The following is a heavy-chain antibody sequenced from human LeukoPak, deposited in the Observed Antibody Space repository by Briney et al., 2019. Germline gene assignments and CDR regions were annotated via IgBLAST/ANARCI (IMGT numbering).Heavy chain of an antibody. CDR2: ITDSGDGT. Sequence: GGSLRLSCAASGFTFSSYVMSWVRQAPGRGLEWVSTITDSGDGTYYADSVKGRFTISRDNSKNTLYLQMNSLKPEDTAVYYCAKDRTHSYAFENWGQGTVVIVSS. CDR1: GFTFSSYV. CDR3: AKDRTHSYAFEN. D-gene: IGHD2-2*01. J-gene: IGHJ3*01. V-gene: IGHV3-23*01.